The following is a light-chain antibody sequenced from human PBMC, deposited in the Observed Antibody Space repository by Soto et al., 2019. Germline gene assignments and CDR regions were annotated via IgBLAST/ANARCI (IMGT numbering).Light chain of an antibody. J-gene: IGLJ2*01. CDR1: SGHSSDA. CDR2: LNSDGSH. CDR3: QTWGSGTVV. V-gene: IGLV4-69*01. Sequence: QAVVTQSPSASASLGASVKLTCTLSSGHSSDAIAWHQQQPEKGPRYLMKLNSDGSHSKGDGIPDRFSGSSSGAERYLTISSLQSEDEADYYCQTWGSGTVVFGGGTQGTVL.